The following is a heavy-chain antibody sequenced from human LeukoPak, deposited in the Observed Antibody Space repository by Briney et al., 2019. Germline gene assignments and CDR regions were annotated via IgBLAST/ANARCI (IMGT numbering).Heavy chain of an antibody. CDR1: GGSFSGYY. Sequence: PSETPSLTCAVNGGSFSGYYWIWIRQPPGKGLEWIGEINHSGNTNYNPSLKSRVTISVDTSKNQFSLKLSSVTAADTAVYYCARGGECGSCDGFDMWGQGIMVTVSS. D-gene: IGHD2-15*01. V-gene: IGHV4-34*01. CDR2: INHSGNT. J-gene: IGHJ3*02. CDR3: ARGGECGSCDGFDM.